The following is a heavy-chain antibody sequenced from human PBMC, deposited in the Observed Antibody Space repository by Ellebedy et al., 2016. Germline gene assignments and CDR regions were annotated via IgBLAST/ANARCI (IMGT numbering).Heavy chain of an antibody. CDR3: VTVEYNRIRVHDDAFNI. CDR2: ISGDGDST. D-gene: IGHD1-14*01. CDR1: GFTFTTNA. Sequence: GGSLRLSCSASGFTFTTNAMHWVRQAPGKGLEYVSAISGDGDSTYYADSVKGRFTISRDNSKNTLYVRMSSLRVEDTAVYYCVTVEYNRIRVHDDAFNIWGQGTMVTVSS. V-gene: IGHV3-64*05. J-gene: IGHJ3*02.